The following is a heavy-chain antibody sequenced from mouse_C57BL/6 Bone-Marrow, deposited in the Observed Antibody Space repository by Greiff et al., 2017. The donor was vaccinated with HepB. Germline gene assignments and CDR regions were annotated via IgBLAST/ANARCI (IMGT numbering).Heavy chain of an antibody. D-gene: IGHD1-1*01. CDR1: GYAFTNYL. V-gene: IGHV1-54*01. J-gene: IGHJ2*01. Sequence: QVQLQQSGAELVRPGTSVKVSCKASGYAFTNYLIEWVKQRPGQGLEWIGVINPGSGGTNYNEKFKGKATLTADKSSSTAYMQLSSLTSEDSAVYFCARQRAFIPDYWGQGTTLTVSS. CDR3: ARQRAFIPDY. CDR2: INPGSGGT.